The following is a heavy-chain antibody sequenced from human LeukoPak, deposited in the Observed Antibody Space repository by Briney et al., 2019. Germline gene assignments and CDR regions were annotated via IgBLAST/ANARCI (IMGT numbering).Heavy chain of an antibody. D-gene: IGHD2-2*01. V-gene: IGHV3-7*01. Sequence: PGGSLRLSCAASGFTFSSYWMSWVRQAPGKGLEWVANIKQDGSEKYYVDSVKGRFTISRDNAKNSLYLQMNSLRAEDTAVYYCARDDIVVVPAACDYWGQGTLVIVSS. CDR1: GFTFSSYW. CDR3: ARDDIVVVPAACDY. CDR2: IKQDGSEK. J-gene: IGHJ4*02.